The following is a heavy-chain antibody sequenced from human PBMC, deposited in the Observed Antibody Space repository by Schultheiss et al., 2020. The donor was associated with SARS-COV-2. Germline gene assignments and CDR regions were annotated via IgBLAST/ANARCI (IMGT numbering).Heavy chain of an antibody. CDR2: IWYDGTYK. D-gene: IGHD4-17*01. CDR1: GFTFNNFA. J-gene: IGHJ4*02. CDR3: ARDHHTGTFCTDY. V-gene: IGHV3-33*01. Sequence: GGSLRLSCAASGFTFNNFAMHWVRQAPGKGLEWVAVIWYDGTYKYYADSVKGRFTISRDDSRNTLYLQMNSLRAEDTAVYYCARDHHTGTFCTDYWGQGTLVTVSS.